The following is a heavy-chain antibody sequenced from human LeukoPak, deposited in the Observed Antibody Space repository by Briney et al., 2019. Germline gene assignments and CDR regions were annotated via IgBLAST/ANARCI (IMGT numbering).Heavy chain of an antibody. CDR3: ARVVTYYSGSSGYSLDL. J-gene: IGHJ4*02. Sequence: GGTLRLSCVASGFSFSSYAISWVRQAPGKGLEWVSSISPSSSYIYYADSAKGRFTISRDDAKNSLYLQMTSLRAEDTAVYYCARVVTYYSGSSGYSLDLWGQGALVIVSS. CDR1: GFSFSSYA. D-gene: IGHD3-22*01. V-gene: IGHV3-21*01. CDR2: ISPSSSYI.